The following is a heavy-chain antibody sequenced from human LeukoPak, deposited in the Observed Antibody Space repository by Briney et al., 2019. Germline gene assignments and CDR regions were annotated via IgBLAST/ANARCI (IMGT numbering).Heavy chain of an antibody. CDR3: ARDGEYGTGSYYRGCFDY. Sequence: ASVKVSCKASGYPFTAFYIHWVRQARGQGLEWMGWIHPRSGETNYAQKFQGRVTMTRDTSISTAYMDLSSLGSDDTAVYYCARDGEYGTGSYYRGCFDYWGQGILVTVSS. CDR1: GYPFTAFY. D-gene: IGHD3-10*01. CDR2: IHPRSGET. J-gene: IGHJ4*02. V-gene: IGHV1-2*02.